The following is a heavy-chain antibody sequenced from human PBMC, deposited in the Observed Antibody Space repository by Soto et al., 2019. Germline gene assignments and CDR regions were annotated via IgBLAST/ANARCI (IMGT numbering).Heavy chain of an antibody. CDR2: IYSGGNT. CDR3: ARNMPVTTLGY. Sequence: EVQLVESGGGLVQPGGSLRLSCAASGVTVSNNYMSWVRQAPGKGLEWVSVIYSGGNTKYADSVKGRFSTSRDSSQNTLYLHMNSLSAEDTAVYYCARNMPVTTLGYWGQGTLVTVSS. J-gene: IGHJ4*02. D-gene: IGHD4-17*01. CDR1: GVTVSNNY. V-gene: IGHV3-66*01.